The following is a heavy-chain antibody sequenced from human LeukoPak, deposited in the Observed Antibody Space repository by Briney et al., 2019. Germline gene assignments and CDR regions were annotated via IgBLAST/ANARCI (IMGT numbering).Heavy chain of an antibody. CDR1: GGTFSSYA. V-gene: IGHV1-69*04. Sequence: SVKVSCKASGGTFSSYAISWVRQAPGQGLEWMGRIIPILGIANYAQKFQGRVTITADKSTSTTYMELSSLRSEDTAVYYCARGGYCSSTSCYTNWFDPWGQGTLVTVSS. CDR2: IIPILGIA. CDR3: ARGGYCSSTSCYTNWFDP. J-gene: IGHJ5*02. D-gene: IGHD2-2*02.